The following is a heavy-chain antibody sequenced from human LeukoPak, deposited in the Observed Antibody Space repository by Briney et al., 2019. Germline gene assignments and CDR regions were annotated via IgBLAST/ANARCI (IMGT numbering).Heavy chain of an antibody. Sequence: SETLSLTCTVSGGSISSYYWSWIRQPPGKGLEWIGYIYYSGSANYNPSLKSRVTISVDTSKNQFSLKLSSVTAADTAVYYCARAHYDILTGYSPYYYGMDVWGQGTTVTVSS. CDR3: ARAHYDILTGYSPYYYGMDV. V-gene: IGHV4-59*08. D-gene: IGHD3-9*01. J-gene: IGHJ6*02. CDR2: IYYSGSA. CDR1: GGSISSYY.